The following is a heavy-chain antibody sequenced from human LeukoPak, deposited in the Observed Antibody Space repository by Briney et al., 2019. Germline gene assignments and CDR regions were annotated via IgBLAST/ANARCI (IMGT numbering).Heavy chain of an antibody. Sequence: PGGSLRLSCAASGFTFSSYAMHWVRQAPGKGLEWVAVISYDGSNKYYADSVKGRFTISRDNSKNTLYPQMNSLRAEDTAVYYCARVEMATISVGYFDYWGQGTLVTVSS. D-gene: IGHD5-24*01. CDR3: ARVEMATISVGYFDY. CDR2: ISYDGSNK. CDR1: GFTFSSYA. V-gene: IGHV3-30-3*01. J-gene: IGHJ4*02.